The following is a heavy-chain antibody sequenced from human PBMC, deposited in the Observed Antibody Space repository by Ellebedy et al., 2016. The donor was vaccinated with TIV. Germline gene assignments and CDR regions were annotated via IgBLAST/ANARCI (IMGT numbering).Heavy chain of an antibody. D-gene: IGHD5-18*01. J-gene: IGHJ3*01. CDR2: IWYEGSNK. CDR3: AKDSYSGEYKYGWGPFNL. CDR1: RFTLSSYG. V-gene: IGHV3-33*06. Sequence: PGGSLRLSCAASRFTLSSYGMHWVSTAPGKGLEWVAVIWYEGSNKNYADSVKGRFTISRNNSKNTLSLQMNSLRAEDTAVYYCAKDSYSGEYKYGWGPFNLWGQGTMVTISS.